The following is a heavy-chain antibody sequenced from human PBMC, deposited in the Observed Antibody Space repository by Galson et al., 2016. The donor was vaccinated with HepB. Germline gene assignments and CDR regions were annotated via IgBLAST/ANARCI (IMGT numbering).Heavy chain of an antibody. V-gene: IGHV3-69-1*01. D-gene: IGHD5-24*01. Sequence: SLRLSCAASGFTFGDYALSWVRQAPGKGLEWVSYIRYSTTMYHADSVKGRFTISRDDAKNSLYLQMNSLRDDDTALYYCVRDYNYAFDIWGQGTMVTVSS. CDR3: VRDYNYAFDI. CDR2: IRYSTTM. CDR1: GFTFGDYA. J-gene: IGHJ3*02.